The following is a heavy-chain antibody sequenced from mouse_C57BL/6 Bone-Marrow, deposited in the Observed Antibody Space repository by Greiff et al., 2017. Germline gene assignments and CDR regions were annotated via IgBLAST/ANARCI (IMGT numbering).Heavy chain of an antibody. Sequence: QVQLQQSGAELARPGASVKLSCKASGYTFTSYGISWVKQRTGQGLEWIGEIYPRSGNTYYNEKFKGKATLTADKSSSTAYMELRSLTSEDSAVYFCERREIYYDYERAMDYWGQGTSVTVSS. D-gene: IGHD2-4*01. J-gene: IGHJ4*01. V-gene: IGHV1-81*01. CDR3: ERREIYYDYERAMDY. CDR1: GYTFTSYG. CDR2: IYPRSGNT.